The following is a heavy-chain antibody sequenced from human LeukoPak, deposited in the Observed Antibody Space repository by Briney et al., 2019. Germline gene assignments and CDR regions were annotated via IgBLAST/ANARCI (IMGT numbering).Heavy chain of an antibody. V-gene: IGHV4-34*01. Sequence: PSETLSLTCAVYGGSFSGYYWSWIRQPPGKGLEWIGEINHSGSTNYNPSLKSRVTMSVDTSKKQFSLKLSSVTAADTAVYYCARDPQRGPFDYWGQGTLVTVSS. J-gene: IGHJ4*02. CDR3: ARDPQRGPFDY. CDR2: INHSGST. D-gene: IGHD6-25*01. CDR1: GGSFSGYY.